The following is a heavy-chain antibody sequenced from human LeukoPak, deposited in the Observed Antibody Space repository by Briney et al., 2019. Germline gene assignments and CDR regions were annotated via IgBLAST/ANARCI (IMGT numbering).Heavy chain of an antibody. CDR3: AKKRSPGYASSPYLFDC. CDR2: ISGSGGST. CDR1: GFTFSSYA. D-gene: IGHD2-8*01. V-gene: IGHV3-23*01. Sequence: GGSLRLSCAASGFTFSSYAMSWVRQAPGKGLEWVSAISGSGGSTYYADSVKGRFTISRDSSKHTLYLQMNSLRAEDTAVYCCAKKRSPGYASSPYLFDCWGQGAPITVSS. J-gene: IGHJ4*02.